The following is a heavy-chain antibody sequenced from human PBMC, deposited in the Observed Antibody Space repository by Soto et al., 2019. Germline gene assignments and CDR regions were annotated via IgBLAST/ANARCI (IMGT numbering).Heavy chain of an antibody. CDR2: IKQDGSEK. J-gene: IGHJ4*02. CDR3: ARGWTTVTTCDY. CDR1: GSTFSSYW. D-gene: IGHD4-17*01. Sequence: EVQLVESGGGLVQPGGSLRLSCAASGSTFSSYWMSWVRQAPGKGLEWVANIKQDGSEKYYVDSVKGRFTISRDNAKNSLYLQMNSLRAEDTAVYYCARGWTTVTTCDYWGQGTLVTVSS. V-gene: IGHV3-7*01.